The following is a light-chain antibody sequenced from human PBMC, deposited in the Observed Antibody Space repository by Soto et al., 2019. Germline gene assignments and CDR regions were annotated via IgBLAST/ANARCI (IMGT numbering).Light chain of an antibody. CDR1: QSVSSRY. V-gene: IGKV3-20*01. J-gene: IGKJ2*01. CDR2: SAS. CDR3: HHYISSPPIST. Sequence: ETVLTQSPGTLSLSPGERATLSCRASQSVSSRYLAWYQQKPGQAPRLLIYSASNRATGIPDRFSGSGSGPAFTLTIRSLEPADFAVYYCHHYISSPPISTFGHGPKLDIK.